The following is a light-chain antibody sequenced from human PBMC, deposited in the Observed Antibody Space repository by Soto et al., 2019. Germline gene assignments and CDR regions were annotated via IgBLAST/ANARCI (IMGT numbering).Light chain of an antibody. Sequence: EIVLTQSPGTLSLSAGERATLSCRASQSVSSNLAWYQQKPGQAPRLLIYGASTRATGIPARFSGSGSGTHFTLTISGLEPADFATYFCQQSHNTPITFGQGTRLEIK. J-gene: IGKJ5*01. CDR1: QSVSSN. CDR3: QQSHNTPIT. CDR2: GAS. V-gene: IGKV3-15*01.